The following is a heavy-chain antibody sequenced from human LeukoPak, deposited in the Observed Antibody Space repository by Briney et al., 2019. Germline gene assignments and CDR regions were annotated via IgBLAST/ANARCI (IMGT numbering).Heavy chain of an antibody. CDR2: INHSGST. Sequence: SETLSLTCTVSGGYISSRSYYWGWIRQPPGKGLEWIGEINHSGSTNYNPSLKSRVTISVDTSKNQFSLKLSSVTAADTAVYYCARGGGGGSCSSAGGGDCSPQFDYWGQGTLVTGSS. V-gene: IGHV4-39*07. CDR3: ARGGGGGSCSSAGGGDCSPQFDY. J-gene: IGHJ4*02. D-gene: IGHD2-15*01. CDR1: GGYISSRSYY.